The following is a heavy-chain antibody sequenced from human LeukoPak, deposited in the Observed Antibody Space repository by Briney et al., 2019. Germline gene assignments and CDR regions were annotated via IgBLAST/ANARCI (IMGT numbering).Heavy chain of an antibody. Sequence: EASVKVSCKASGYTFTSYGISWVRQAPGQGLEWMGWISAYNGNTNYAQKLQGRVTMTTDTSTSTAYMELRSLRSDDTAVYYCARGXGPTSNYYGSGSSTLYYYYGMDVWGQGTTVTVSS. CDR2: ISAYNGNT. J-gene: IGHJ6*02. CDR1: GYTFTSYG. D-gene: IGHD3-10*01. CDR3: ARGXGPTSNYYGSGSSTLYYYYGMDV. V-gene: IGHV1-18*01.